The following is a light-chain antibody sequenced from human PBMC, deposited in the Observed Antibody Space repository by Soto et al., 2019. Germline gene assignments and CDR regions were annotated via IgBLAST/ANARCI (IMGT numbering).Light chain of an antibody. Sequence: DIQMTQSPSTLSASVGDRVTISCRASQSITTWLAWYQQKPGKAPKLLIYKASSLESGVPSRFSGSGSGTEFTLTISSLLPDYFATAYCQQYNSYSPCTFGQGSKVEIK. V-gene: IGKV1-5*03. CDR1: QSITTW. CDR3: QQYNSYSPCT. CDR2: KAS. J-gene: IGKJ1*01.